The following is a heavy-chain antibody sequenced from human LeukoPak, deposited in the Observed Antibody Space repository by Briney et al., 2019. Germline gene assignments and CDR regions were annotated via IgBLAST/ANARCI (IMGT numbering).Heavy chain of an antibody. D-gene: IGHD6-13*01. J-gene: IGHJ5*02. V-gene: IGHV4-34*01. CDR1: GGSFSGYY. CDR2: IKHSGST. Sequence: SQTLSLTCAVYGGSFSGYYWSWIRQPPGNWLDLIGEIKHSGSTNYNPAIKGRVTISVDTSKNPFSLNLTYVPAAHTAVYYCARFYIGGYSRSTTSTWFDPWGQGTLVTVSS. CDR3: ARFYIGGYSRSTTSTWFDP.